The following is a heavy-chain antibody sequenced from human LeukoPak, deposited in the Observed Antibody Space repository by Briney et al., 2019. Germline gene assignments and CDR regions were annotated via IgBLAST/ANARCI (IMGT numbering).Heavy chain of an antibody. CDR3: ARGGGFGAFDL. J-gene: IGHJ3*01. Sequence: GGSLRLSCAASGFTFSSYWMHWVRQAPGKGLVWVSRVDSVGSSTNYADSVKGRFTISRDNAKNTLYLQMNSRRAEDTAVFYCARGGGFGAFDLWGQGTLVTVSS. V-gene: IGHV3-74*01. CDR2: VDSVGSST. D-gene: IGHD4-23*01. CDR1: GFTFSSYW.